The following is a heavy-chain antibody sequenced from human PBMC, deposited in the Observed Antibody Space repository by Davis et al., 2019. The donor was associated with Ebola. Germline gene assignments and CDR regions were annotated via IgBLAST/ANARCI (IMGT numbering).Heavy chain of an antibody. CDR1: GFSVNTNY. CDR2: IYSGGNT. CDR3: ARHSSSWDKYNYYGMDV. D-gene: IGHD6-13*01. V-gene: IGHV3-66*04. Sequence: PGGSLRLSCAASGFSVNTNYMSWVRQAPGKGLEWVSVIYSGGNTYYADSVKGRFTISRDNSKNTLFLQMNSLRAEDTAVYYCARHSSSWDKYNYYGMDVWGQGTTVTVSS. J-gene: IGHJ6*02.